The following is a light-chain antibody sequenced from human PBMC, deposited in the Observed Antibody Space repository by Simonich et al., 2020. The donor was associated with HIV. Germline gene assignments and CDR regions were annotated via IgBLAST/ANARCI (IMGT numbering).Light chain of an antibody. V-gene: IGKV1-5*03. J-gene: IGKJ1*01. CDR1: QDIRNY. CDR2: KAS. Sequence: DIQMTQSPSSLSASVGDRVTITCQASQDIRNYLNWYQQKPWKAPKLLVYKASSLESGVPSRFSGSGSGTEFTLTISSLQPDDFATYYCQQYNSYWTFGQGTKVEIK. CDR3: QQYNSYWT.